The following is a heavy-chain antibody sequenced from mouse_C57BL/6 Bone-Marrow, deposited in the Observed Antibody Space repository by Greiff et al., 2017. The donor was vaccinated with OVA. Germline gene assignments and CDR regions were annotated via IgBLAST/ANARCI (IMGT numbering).Heavy chain of an antibody. J-gene: IGHJ3*01. Sequence: VQLQQPGAELVKPGASVKLSCKASGYTFTSYWMQWVKQRPGQGLEWIGEIDPSDSDTNYNQKFKGKATLTVDTSSSTAYMQLSSLTSEDSAVYYCARGGTVVATPLAYWGQGTLVTVSA. V-gene: IGHV1-50*01. CDR2: IDPSDSDT. D-gene: IGHD1-1*01. CDR1: GYTFTSYW. CDR3: ARGGTVVATPLAY.